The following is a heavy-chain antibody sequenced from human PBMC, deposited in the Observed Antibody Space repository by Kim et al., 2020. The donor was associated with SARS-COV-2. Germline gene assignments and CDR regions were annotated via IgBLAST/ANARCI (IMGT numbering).Heavy chain of an antibody. D-gene: IGHD6-19*01. CDR3: ARSSILGVGVAGNFDY. CDR2: INHSGST. V-gene: IGHV4-34*01. Sequence: SETLSLTCAVYGGSFSGYYWSWIRQPPGKGLEWIGEINHSGSTNYNPSLKSRVTISVETSKNQFSLKLSSVTAADTAVYYCARSSILGVGVAGNFDYWGQGTLVTVSS. CDR1: GGSFSGYY. J-gene: IGHJ4*02.